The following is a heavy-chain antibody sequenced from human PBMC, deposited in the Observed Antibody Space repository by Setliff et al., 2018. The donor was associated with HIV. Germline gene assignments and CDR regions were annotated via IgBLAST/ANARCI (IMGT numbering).Heavy chain of an antibody. V-gene: IGHV4-38-2*01. J-gene: IGHJ4*02. Sequence: TLSLTCAVSGNSIGSGYYWGWIRQPPGKGLEWIASIYYNGNIYCNPSLKSRVTITMDTSKNQFSLKLSSVTAADTAVYSCVRHLSEMAMVDHWGQGTLVTVSS. CDR2: IYYNGNI. CDR1: GNSIGSGYY. CDR3: VRHLSEMAMVDH.